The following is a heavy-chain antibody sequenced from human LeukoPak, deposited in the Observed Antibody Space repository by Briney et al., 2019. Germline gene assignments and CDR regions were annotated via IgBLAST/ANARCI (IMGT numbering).Heavy chain of an antibody. D-gene: IGHD5-18*01. CDR3: ARGGYSYGFTLPSDY. Sequence: PSETLSLTCAVYGGSFSGYYWSWIRQPPGKGLEWIGEINHSGSTNYNPSLKSRVTISVDTSKNQFSLKLSSVTAADTAVYYCARGGYSYGFTLPSDYWGQGTLVTVSS. J-gene: IGHJ4*02. V-gene: IGHV4-34*01. CDR2: INHSGST. CDR1: GGSFSGYY.